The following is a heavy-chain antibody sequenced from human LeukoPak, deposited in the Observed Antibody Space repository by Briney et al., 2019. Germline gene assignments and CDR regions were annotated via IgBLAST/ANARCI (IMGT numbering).Heavy chain of an antibody. CDR2: VSYDGGAK. J-gene: IGHJ4*02. CDR3: ARSLGSGWIHLVEY. V-gene: IGHV3-30*03. D-gene: IGHD6-19*01. Sequence: GGSLRLSCAASGFTFNTYALHWVRQAPGKGLEWVAVVSYDGGAKYYADSVKGRFTISRDNSKYTVDLQMYSLRAGDSAVYYCARSLGSGWIHLVEYWGQGTLVTVS. CDR1: GFTFNTYA.